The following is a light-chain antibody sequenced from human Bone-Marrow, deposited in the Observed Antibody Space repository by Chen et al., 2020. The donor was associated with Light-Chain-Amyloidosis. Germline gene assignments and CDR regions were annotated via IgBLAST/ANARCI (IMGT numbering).Light chain of an antibody. CDR1: QSVLYSSNHKHY. CDR3: QQYYSTSLVA. Sequence: DIVMTQSPDSLAVSLGERATINCKYSQSVLYSSNHKHYLAWYQQKPGQPPKLLIYWASTRESGVPDRFSGSGSGTDFTLTISSLQAEDVAVYYCQQYYSTSLVAFGQGTKVEIK. CDR2: WAS. J-gene: IGKJ1*01. V-gene: IGKV4-1*01.